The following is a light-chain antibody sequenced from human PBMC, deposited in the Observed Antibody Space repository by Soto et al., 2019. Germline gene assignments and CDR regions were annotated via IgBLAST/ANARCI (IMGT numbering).Light chain of an antibody. J-gene: IGKJ3*01. Sequence: DIQMTQSPSSLSASVGDRVTITCRASQGISNYLAWYQQKPGKIPKLLIYDATTLHSGVPSRFSGSGFGTDFTLTISSLQPEDVATFYWQKYDSDPFTFGPGTKVDIK. CDR2: DAT. CDR3: QKYDSDPFT. V-gene: IGKV1-27*01. CDR1: QGISNY.